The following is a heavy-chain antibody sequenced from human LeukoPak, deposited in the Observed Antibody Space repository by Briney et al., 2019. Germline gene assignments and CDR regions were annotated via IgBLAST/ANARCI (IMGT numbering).Heavy chain of an antibody. CDR2: IYYSGST. J-gene: IGHJ4*02. CDR1: GGSISSGDYY. CDR3: ARQWELPRIIDY. Sequence: PSETLSLTCTVSGGSISSGDYYWSWIRQPPGKGLEWIGYIYYSGSTYYNPSLKSRVTISVDTSKDQFSLKLSSVTAADTAVYYCARQWELPRIIDYWGQGTLVTVSS. V-gene: IGHV4-30-4*01. D-gene: IGHD1-26*01.